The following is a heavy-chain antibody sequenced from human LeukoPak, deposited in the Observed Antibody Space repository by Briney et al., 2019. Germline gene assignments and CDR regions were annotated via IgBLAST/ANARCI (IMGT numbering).Heavy chain of an antibody. CDR1: GGSISSYY. CDR2: IYYSGST. CDR3: ARLEGYCSGGSCYSHLFDY. V-gene: IGHV4-59*08. Sequence: PSETLSLTCTVSGGSISSYYWGWIRQPPGKGLEWIGYIYYSGSTNYNPSLKSRVTISVDTSKNQFSLKLSSVTAADTAVYYCARLEGYCSGGSCYSHLFDYWGQGTLVTVSS. D-gene: IGHD2-15*01. J-gene: IGHJ4*02.